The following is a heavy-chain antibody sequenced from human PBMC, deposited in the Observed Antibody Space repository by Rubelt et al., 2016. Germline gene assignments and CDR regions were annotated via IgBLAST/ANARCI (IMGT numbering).Heavy chain of an antibody. V-gene: IGHV3-15*07. D-gene: IGHD5-18*01. CDR3: TTDTAMDNDFDY. CDR2: IKSKTDGGTT. Sequence: EVQLVESGGGLVKPGGSLRLSCAASGFTFSNAWMNWVRQAPGKGLEWVGRIKSKTDGGTTDYAAHGKGRFTISRDDSKTTLYLQMNSLKTEDTAVYYCTTDTAMDNDFDYWGQGTLVTVSS. CDR1: GFTFSNAW. J-gene: IGHJ4*02.